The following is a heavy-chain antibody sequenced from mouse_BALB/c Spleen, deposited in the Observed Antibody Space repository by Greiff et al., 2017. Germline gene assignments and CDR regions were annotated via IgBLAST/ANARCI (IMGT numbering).Heavy chain of an antibody. CDR3: AREVVYYYAMDY. CDR1: GFTFSSFG. J-gene: IGHJ4*01. CDR2: ISSGSSTI. Sequence: EVKLEESGGGLVQPGGSRKLSCAASGFTFSSFGMHWVRQAPEKGLEWVAYISSGSSTIYYADTVKGRFTISRDNPKNTLFLQMTSLRSEDTAMYYCAREVVYYYAMDYWGQGTSVTVSS. V-gene: IGHV5-17*02. D-gene: IGHD1-1*01.